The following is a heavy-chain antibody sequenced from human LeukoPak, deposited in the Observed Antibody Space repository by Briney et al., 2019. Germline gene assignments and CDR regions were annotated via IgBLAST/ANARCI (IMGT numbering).Heavy chain of an antibody. CDR2: ISFDRRVQ. V-gene: IGHV3-30*03. J-gene: IGHJ4*02. CDR3: ATSARTYIGSSLDY. CDR1: EFTFSSYG. Sequence: PGGSLRLSCAASEFTFSSYGMHWVRQAPGKGLEWVAVISFDRRVQYYADSVKGRFTISRDNSKNTLYLQMSSLRAEDTALYYCATSARTYIGSSLDYWGQGTLVTVSS. D-gene: IGHD2-15*01.